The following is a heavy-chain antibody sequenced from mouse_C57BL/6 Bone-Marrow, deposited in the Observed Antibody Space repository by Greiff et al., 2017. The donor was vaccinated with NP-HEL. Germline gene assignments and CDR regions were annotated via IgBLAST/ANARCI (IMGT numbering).Heavy chain of an antibody. CDR2: IWSGGST. J-gene: IGHJ2*01. Sequence: VQLQQSGPGLVQPSQSLSITCTVSGFSLTSYGVHWVRQSPGTGLEWLGVIWSGGSTDYNAAFISRLSIIKDKSKSQVFFKMNSLQADDTAIYYCASINCFDYWGQGTTLTVSS. CDR3: ASINCFDY. D-gene: IGHD1-3*01. CDR1: GFSLTSYG. V-gene: IGHV2-2*01.